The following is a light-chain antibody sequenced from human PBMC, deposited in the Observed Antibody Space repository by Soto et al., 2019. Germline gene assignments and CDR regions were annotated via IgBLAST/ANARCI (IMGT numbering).Light chain of an antibody. CDR1: SSDVGGYNY. J-gene: IGLJ3*02. CDR2: EVS. CDR3: SSYAGSNIWV. V-gene: IGLV2-8*01. Sequence: QSALTQPPSASGSPGQSVTISCTGTSSDVGGYNYVSWYQQHPGKAPKLMIYEVSKRPSGVPDRFSGSKSGNTASLTVSRLQAEDEADYYCSSYAGSNIWVFGGGTKLTV.